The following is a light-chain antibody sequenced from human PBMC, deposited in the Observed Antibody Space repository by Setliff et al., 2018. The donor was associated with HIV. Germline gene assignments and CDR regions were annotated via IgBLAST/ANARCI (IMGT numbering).Light chain of an antibody. V-gene: IGLV2-14*03. J-gene: IGLJ1*01. CDR1: RSDVGNTLS. Sequence: QSALTQPASVSGSPGQSITISCTGSRSDVGNTLSVSWYQQNVGEVPKLLIYEVDRRPSGISHRFSGSKSGNTASLTIAGLQPEDEADYYCSSYSSSRPRVFGTGTQLTVL. CDR3: SSYSSSRPRV. CDR2: EVD.